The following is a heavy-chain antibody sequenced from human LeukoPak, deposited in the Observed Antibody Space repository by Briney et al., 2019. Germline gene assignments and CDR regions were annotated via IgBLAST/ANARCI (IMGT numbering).Heavy chain of an antibody. J-gene: IGHJ6*03. CDR2: IRNDGSNE. CDR1: GFSFSVYA. Sequence: GGSLRLSCAASGFSFSVYAMHWVRQAQGKGLEWVAFIRNDGSNENYADSVKGRFTISRDKSKNTLYLQMNSLRAEDTAVYYCARGSDSNYVYYYYYMDVWGKGTTVTVSS. V-gene: IGHV3-30*02. CDR3: ARGSDSNYVYYYYYMDV. D-gene: IGHD4-11*01.